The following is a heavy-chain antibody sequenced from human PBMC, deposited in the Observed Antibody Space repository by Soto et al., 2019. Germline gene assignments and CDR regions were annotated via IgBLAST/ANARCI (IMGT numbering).Heavy chain of an antibody. CDR2: ISWNSGSI. CDR1: GFTFDDYA. J-gene: IGHJ3*02. V-gene: IGHV3-9*01. CDR3: AKLSSQWLAPDAFDI. D-gene: IGHD6-19*01. Sequence: GGSLRLSCAASGFTFDDYALHWVRQAPVKGLEWVSGISWNSGSIAYADSVKGRFTISRDNAKNSLYLQMNSLRAEDTALYYCAKLSSQWLAPDAFDIWGQGTMVTVSS.